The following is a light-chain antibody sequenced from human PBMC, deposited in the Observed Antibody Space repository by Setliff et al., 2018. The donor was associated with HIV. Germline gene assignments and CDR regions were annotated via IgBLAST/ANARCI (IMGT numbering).Light chain of an antibody. J-gene: IGLJ1*01. Sequence: LTQPASVSGSPGQSITISCSGSSSDVGSYNFVSWYQQHSGKAPQVIIYDVSRRPSGVSSRFSGSKSGNTASLTISGLQAEDQADYYCCSYTSSLTYVFGTGTKVTVL. CDR1: SSDVGSYNF. CDR3: CSYTSSLTYV. V-gene: IGLV2-14*03. CDR2: DVS.